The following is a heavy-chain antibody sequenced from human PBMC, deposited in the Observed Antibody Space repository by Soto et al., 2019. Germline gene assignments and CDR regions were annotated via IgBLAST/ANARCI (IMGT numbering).Heavy chain of an antibody. CDR1: CGSISSYY. J-gene: IGHJ4*02. CDR3: ARDTPGGYFDY. CDR2: IYYSGST. V-gene: IGHV4-59*01. D-gene: IGHD3-10*01. Sequence: PSETLSLTCTVSCGSISSYYWSWIRQPPGKGLEWIGYIYYSGSTNYNPSLKSRVTISVDTSKNQFSLKLSSVAAADTAVYYCARDTPGGYFDYWGQGTLVTVSS.